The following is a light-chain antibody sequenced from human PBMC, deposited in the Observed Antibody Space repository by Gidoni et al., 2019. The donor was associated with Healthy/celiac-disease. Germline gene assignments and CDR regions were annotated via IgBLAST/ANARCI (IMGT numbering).Light chain of an antibody. V-gene: IGLV1-44*01. CDR1: SSNIGSNT. CDR3: AAWDDSLNGPV. J-gene: IGLJ3*02. Sequence: QSVLPQPPSASGTPGQRVTISCSGSSSNIGSNTVNWYQQLPGTAPKLLIYSNNNRPSGVPDRFSGSQSGTSASLAISGLQSEDEADYYCAAWDDSLNGPVFGGGTTLTVL. CDR2: SNN.